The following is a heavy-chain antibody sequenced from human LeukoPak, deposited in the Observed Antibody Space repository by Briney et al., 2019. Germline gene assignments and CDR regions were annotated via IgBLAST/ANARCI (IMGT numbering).Heavy chain of an antibody. CDR2: ISGSGGST. CDR1: GFTVSSNY. CDR3: AKPPDFWSGYYTEYYFDY. Sequence: GGSLRLSCAASGFTVSSNYMSWVRQAPGKGLEWVSAISGSGGSTYYADSVKSRFTISRDNSKNTLYPQMNSLRAEDTAVYYCAKPPDFWSGYYTEYYFDYWGQGTLVTVSS. V-gene: IGHV3-23*01. D-gene: IGHD3-3*01. J-gene: IGHJ4*02.